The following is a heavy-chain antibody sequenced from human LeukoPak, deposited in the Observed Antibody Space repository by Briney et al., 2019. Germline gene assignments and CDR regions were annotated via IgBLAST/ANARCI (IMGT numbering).Heavy chain of an antibody. Sequence: SETLSPTCTVSGDSISTYYWSWIRQPPGKGLEWIGYIYYRVTSDYNPSLKSRVTMSVDMSTRQISLKLSSVTAADTAVYYCARAVGGDGSGSLWGPGTLVTVSS. CDR2: IYYRVTS. CDR1: GDSISTYY. V-gene: IGHV4-59*01. CDR3: ARAVGGDGSGSL. D-gene: IGHD3-10*01. J-gene: IGHJ4*02.